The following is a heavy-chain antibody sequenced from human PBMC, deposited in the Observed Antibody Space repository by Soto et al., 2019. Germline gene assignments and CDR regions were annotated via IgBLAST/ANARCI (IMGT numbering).Heavy chain of an antibody. J-gene: IGHJ6*02. CDR3: ASNYDSSGYRSYYYYGMDV. V-gene: IGHV3-30-3*01. CDR2: ISYDGSNK. Sequence: PGGSLRLSCAASGFTFSSYAMHWVRQAPGKGLEWVAVISYDGSNKYYADSVKGRFTISRDNSKNTLYLQMSSLRAEDTAVYYCASNYDSSGYRSYYYYGMDVWGQGTTVTVSS. D-gene: IGHD3-22*01. CDR1: GFTFSSYA.